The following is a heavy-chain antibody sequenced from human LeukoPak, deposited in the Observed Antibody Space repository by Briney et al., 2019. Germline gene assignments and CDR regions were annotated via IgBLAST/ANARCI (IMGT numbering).Heavy chain of an antibody. J-gene: IGHJ5*02. CDR1: GYTFTSYG. CDR3: ARVGRCSGGSCYNNWFDP. Sequence: ASVKVSCKASGYTFTSYGISWVRQAPGQGLEWMGWISAYNGNTNYAQKLQGRVTMTTDTSTSTAYMELRSLRSDDTAVYYCARVGRCSGGSCYNNWFDPWGQGTLVTVSS. V-gene: IGHV1-18*04. D-gene: IGHD2-15*01. CDR2: ISAYNGNT.